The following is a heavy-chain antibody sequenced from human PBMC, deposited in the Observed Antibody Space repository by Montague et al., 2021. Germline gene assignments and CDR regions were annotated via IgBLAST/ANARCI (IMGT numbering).Heavy chain of an antibody. Sequence: NEYEESVKGRITINPDTPKNQFSLHLTSVTPEDKAVYYCARHSYRTFDFWGQGTLVTVSS. J-gene: IGHJ4*02. CDR3: ARHSYRTFDF. V-gene: IGHV6-1*01. D-gene: IGHD3-10*01. CDR2: N.